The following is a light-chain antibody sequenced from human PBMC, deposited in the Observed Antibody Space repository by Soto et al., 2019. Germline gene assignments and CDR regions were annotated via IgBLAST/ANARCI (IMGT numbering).Light chain of an antibody. CDR3: QQYGESPWT. V-gene: IGKV3-20*01. J-gene: IGKJ1*01. CDR2: GAS. CDR1: QGLNSAY. Sequence: EIVLTQSPGTLSLSPGDRASLSCRASQGLNSAYLAWYQQKPGQAPRLLISGASSRDSGIPGRFGSRGSGTDFTLTISIQEPDDLAVYFCQQYGESPWTFGQGTKVEIK.